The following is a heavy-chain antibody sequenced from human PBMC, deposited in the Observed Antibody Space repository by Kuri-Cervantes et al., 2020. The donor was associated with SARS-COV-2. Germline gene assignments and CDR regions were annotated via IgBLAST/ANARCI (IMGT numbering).Heavy chain of an antibody. J-gene: IGHJ5*02. Sequence: GSLRLSCTVSGAPISSYYWSWIRQPAGKGLEWIGRIYTSGSTNYNPSLKSRVTMSVDTSKNQFSLKLSSVTAADTAVYYCARDFRPIVVVPAAENWFDPWGQGTLVTVSS. CDR2: IYTSGST. D-gene: IGHD2-2*01. CDR1: GAPISSYY. V-gene: IGHV4-4*07. CDR3: ARDFRPIVVVPAAENWFDP.